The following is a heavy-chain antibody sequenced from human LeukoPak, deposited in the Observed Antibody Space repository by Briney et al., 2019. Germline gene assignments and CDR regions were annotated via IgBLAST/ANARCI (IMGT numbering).Heavy chain of an antibody. V-gene: IGHV4-59*08. CDR3: ARHRGEYGDYGGWFDP. CDR1: GDSVSGVY. D-gene: IGHD4-17*01. Sequence: SETLSLTCTVSGDSVSGVYWSWIRQPPGKGLEWIGYIYYSGSTNYNPSLKSRVTISVDTSKNQFSLKLSSVTAADTAVYYCARHRGEYGDYGGWFDPWGQGTLVTVSS. CDR2: IYYSGST. J-gene: IGHJ5*02.